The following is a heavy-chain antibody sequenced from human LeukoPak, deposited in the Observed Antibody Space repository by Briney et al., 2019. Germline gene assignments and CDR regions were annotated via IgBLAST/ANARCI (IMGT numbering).Heavy chain of an antibody. D-gene: IGHD1-26*01. J-gene: IGHJ4*02. CDR1: GGSISSYY. CDR3: ARYQRSGSFHDY. CDR2: IYYSGST. Sequence: SETLSLTCTVSGGSISSYYWSCIRQPPGKGLEWIGCIYYSGSTNYNPSLKSRVTISVDTSKNQFSLKLSSVTAADTAVYYCARYQRSGSFHDYWGQGTLVTVSS. V-gene: IGHV4-59*01.